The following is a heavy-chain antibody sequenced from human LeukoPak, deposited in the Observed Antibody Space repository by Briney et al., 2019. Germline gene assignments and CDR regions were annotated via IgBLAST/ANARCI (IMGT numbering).Heavy chain of an antibody. CDR3: ARETRLHSGSYSNDAFDI. CDR1: EFTFSTYA. CDR2: ISYSGST. V-gene: IGHV4-59*01. J-gene: IGHJ3*02. D-gene: IGHD1-26*01. Sequence: GSLRLSCSASEFTFSTYAMHWVRQAPGKGLEWIGYISYSGSTDYNPSLKSRVTISLDTSKNQFSLRLSSVTAADTAVYYCARETRLHSGSYSNDAFDIWGQGTMVTVSS.